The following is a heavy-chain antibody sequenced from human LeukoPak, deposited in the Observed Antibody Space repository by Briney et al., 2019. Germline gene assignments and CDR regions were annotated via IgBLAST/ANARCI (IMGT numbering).Heavy chain of an antibody. CDR2: IYYSGST. CDR3: ARGLRYSYGHYYFDY. D-gene: IGHD5-18*01. Sequence: SETLSLTCPVSGGSLSSGGYYWSWLRQPPGKGREGIGYIYYSGSTYYNPSLKSRVTISVDTSKNQFSLKLSSVTAADTAVYYCARGLRYSYGHYYFDYWGQGTLVTVSS. J-gene: IGHJ4*02. CDR1: GGSLSSGGYY. V-gene: IGHV4-31*03.